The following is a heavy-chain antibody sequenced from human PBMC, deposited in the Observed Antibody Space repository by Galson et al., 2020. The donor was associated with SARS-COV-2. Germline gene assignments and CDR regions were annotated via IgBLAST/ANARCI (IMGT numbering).Heavy chain of an antibody. CDR2: FDPEDDEP. J-gene: IGHJ4*02. Sequence: SVKVSCKVSGYSLSELSMHWVRLSPGKGFEWMGGFDPEDDEPVYAQEFQGRLTLTGDTSRDTAYMQLSNLRSEDTAVYYCATLGPTVADYFFDYWGQGTLLTVSS. V-gene: IGHV1-24*01. CDR1: GYSLSELS. D-gene: IGHD6-19*01. CDR3: ATLGPTVADYFFDY.